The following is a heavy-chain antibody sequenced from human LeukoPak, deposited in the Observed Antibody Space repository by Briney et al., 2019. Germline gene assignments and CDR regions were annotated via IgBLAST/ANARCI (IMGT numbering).Heavy chain of an antibody. Sequence: SETLSLTCAVYGGSFSGYYWSWIRQPPGKGLEWIGEINHSGSTNYNPSLKSRVTISVDTSKNQFSLRLSSVTAADTAVYYCARADIPAAISSSSWGGPDHSGWFDPWGQGTLVTVSS. CDR3: ARADIPAAISSSSWGGPDHSGWFDP. D-gene: IGHD2-2*02. CDR2: INHSGST. CDR1: GGSFSGYY. J-gene: IGHJ5*02. V-gene: IGHV4-34*01.